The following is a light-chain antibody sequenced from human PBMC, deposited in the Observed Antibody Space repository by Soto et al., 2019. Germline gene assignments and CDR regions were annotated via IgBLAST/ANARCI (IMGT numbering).Light chain of an antibody. J-gene: IGKJ3*01. CDR1: QTIGKY. Sequence: DIQMTQSPSSLSATVGDRITITCRASQTIGKYLNWYQQEPGRAPKLLIYDASYLQNGVPSRFSGSASGTDFTLSSSNLRPEDFATYYCQQSFSIPFTFGPGTKVDIK. CDR3: QQSFSIPFT. CDR2: DAS. V-gene: IGKV1-39*01.